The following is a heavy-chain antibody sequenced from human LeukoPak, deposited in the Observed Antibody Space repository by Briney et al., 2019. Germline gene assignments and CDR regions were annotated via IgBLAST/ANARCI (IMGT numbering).Heavy chain of an antibody. D-gene: IGHD6-19*01. CDR2: INWNGGST. Sequence: GGSLRLSCAASGFTFDDYGMSWVRQAPGKGPEWVSGINWNGGSTGYADSVKGRFTISRDNAKNSLYLQMNSLRAEDTALYYCAGGWYKLYYFDYWGQGTLVTVSS. CDR1: GFTFDDYG. J-gene: IGHJ4*02. CDR3: AGGWYKLYYFDY. V-gene: IGHV3-20*04.